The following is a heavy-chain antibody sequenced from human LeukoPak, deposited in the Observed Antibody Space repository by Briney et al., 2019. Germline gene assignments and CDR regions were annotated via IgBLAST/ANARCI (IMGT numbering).Heavy chain of an antibody. CDR1: GASINDYY. CDR2: VHYSSSS. V-gene: IGHV4-59*01. J-gene: IGHJ4*02. D-gene: IGHD5-24*01. Sequence: PSETLSLTCTVSGASINDYYWSWIRQPPGKGLEWIGNVHYSSSSNYSPSLESRVTISMDTSQRQFSLKLTSVTAADTAVYYCACYKIVGRHFDFWGQGMLVTVSS. CDR3: ACYKIVGRHFDF.